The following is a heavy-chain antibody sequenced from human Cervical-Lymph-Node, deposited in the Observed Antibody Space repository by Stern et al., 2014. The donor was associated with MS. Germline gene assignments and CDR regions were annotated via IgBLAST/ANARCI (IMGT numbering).Heavy chain of an antibody. J-gene: IGHJ6*02. CDR3: ATPSTVTVGSMDV. V-gene: IGHV1-69*01. D-gene: IGHD4-17*01. CDR2: IIPIFGTP. CDR1: GGTFSIQA. Sequence: QVQLVQSGSEVKKPGSSVKVSCKASGGTFSIQAINWVRQAPGQGLAWVGGIIPIFGTPNYAQKVQDRVTITADEFTSTVYMDLSRLRYEDTAVYYCATPSTVTVGSMDVWGQGTTVTVSS.